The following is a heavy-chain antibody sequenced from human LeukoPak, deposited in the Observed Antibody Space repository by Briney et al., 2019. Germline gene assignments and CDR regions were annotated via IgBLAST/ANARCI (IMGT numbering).Heavy chain of an antibody. CDR3: AKDPYYDSSGYYRPHFDY. D-gene: IGHD3-22*01. J-gene: IGHJ4*02. CDR1: GFTFRSYW. CDR2: IKQDGSEK. V-gene: IGHV3-7*03. Sequence: GGSLRLSCAASGFTFRSYWMTWVRQAPGKGLEWVANIKQDGSEKYYVDSVKGRFTISRDNAKNSLYLQMNSLRAEDTAVYYCAKDPYYDSSGYYRPHFDYWGQGTLVTVSS.